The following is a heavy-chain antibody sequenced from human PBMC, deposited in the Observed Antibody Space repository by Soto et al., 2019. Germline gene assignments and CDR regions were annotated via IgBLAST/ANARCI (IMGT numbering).Heavy chain of an antibody. Sequence: GGSLRLSCAASGFTFSSYAMSWVRQAPGKGLEWVSAISGSGGSTYYADSVKGRFTISRDNSKNTLYLQMNSLRAEDTAVYYCAKLGSDLVDPGSATFDYWGQGTLVTVSS. J-gene: IGHJ4*02. CDR2: ISGSGGST. CDR3: AKLGSDLVDPGSATFDY. V-gene: IGHV3-23*01. D-gene: IGHD1-26*01. CDR1: GFTFSSYA.